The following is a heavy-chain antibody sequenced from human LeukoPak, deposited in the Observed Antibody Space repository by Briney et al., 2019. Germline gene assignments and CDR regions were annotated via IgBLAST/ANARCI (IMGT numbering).Heavy chain of an antibody. CDR1: GGTFSSYA. CDR3: ARGGTMPYSSSSCFDY. V-gene: IGHV1-69*05. CDR2: IIPIFGTA. J-gene: IGHJ4*02. D-gene: IGHD6-6*01. Sequence: SVKVSCMASGGTFSSYAISWVRQAPGQGLEWMGGIIPIFGTANYAQKFQGRVTITTDESTSTAYMELSSLRSEDTAVYYCARGGTMPYSSSSCFDYWGQGTLVTVSS.